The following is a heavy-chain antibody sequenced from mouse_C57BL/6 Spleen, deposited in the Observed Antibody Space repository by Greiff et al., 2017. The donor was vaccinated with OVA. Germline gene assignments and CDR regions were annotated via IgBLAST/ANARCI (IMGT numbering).Heavy chain of an antibody. V-gene: IGHV5-15*04. CDR1: GFTFSDYG. J-gene: IGHJ3*01. CDR3: ARRGSSGPWFAY. CDR2: ISNLAYSI. D-gene: IGHD3-2*02. Sequence: EVKLVESGGGLVQPGGSLKLSCAASGFTFSDYGMAWVRQAPRKGPEWVAFISNLAYSIYYADTVTGRFTISRENAKNTLYLEMSSLRSEDTAMYYCARRGSSGPWFAYWGQGTLVTVSA.